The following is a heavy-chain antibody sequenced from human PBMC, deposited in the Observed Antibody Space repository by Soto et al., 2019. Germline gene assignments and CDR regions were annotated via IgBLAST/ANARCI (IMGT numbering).Heavy chain of an antibody. CDR1: GFTFTRYS. V-gene: IGHV3-21*04. D-gene: IGHD3-22*01. J-gene: IGHJ4*02. CDR3: ARVRTYYESSGSLDY. Sequence: GGSLRLSCAASGFTFTRYSMNWVRQAPGKGLEWVSSISSTTNYIYYGDSMKGRFTISRDNAKNSLYLELSRLRSDDTAVYYCARVRTYYESSGSLDYWGQGALVTVSS. CDR2: ISSTTNYI.